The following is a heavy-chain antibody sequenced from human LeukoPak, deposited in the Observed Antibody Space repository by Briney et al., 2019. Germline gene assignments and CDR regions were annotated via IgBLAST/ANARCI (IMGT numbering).Heavy chain of an antibody. CDR1: AYNFTVYY. D-gene: IGHD2-15*01. V-gene: IGHV1-2*02. J-gene: IGHJ3*01. CDR2: MDPNSGDT. CDR3: ATRGGLTPNTLAM. Sequence: GAAVTVSFTCSAYNFTVYYMHWVRQAPGQGLGGMGWMDPNSGDTIYAPKFQGRVSMTRDTSITTAYMELSSLTFDDSAMYYCATRGGLTPNTLAMWGHGTMVTVSS.